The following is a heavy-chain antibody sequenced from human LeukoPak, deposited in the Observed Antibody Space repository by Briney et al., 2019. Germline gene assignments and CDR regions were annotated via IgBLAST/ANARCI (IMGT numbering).Heavy chain of an antibody. Sequence: GGSLRLSCAASGFTFSNAWMSWIRQAPEKGLEWVSYISSSGTTIYYADSVKGRFTISRDNAKNSLYLQMNTLRAEDTAVYYCARDPYYDSSGSDYFDYWGQGTLVTVSS. CDR3: ARDPYYDSSGSDYFDY. V-gene: IGHV3-11*01. D-gene: IGHD3-22*01. J-gene: IGHJ4*02. CDR1: GFTFSNAW. CDR2: ISSSGTTI.